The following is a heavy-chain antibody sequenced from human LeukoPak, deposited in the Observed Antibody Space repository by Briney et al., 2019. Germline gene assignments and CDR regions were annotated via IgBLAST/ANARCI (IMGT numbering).Heavy chain of an antibody. CDR1: GGSISSSSYY. Sequence: SQTLSLTCTVSGGSISSSSYYWGWIRQPPGKGLEWIGSIYYSGSTYYNPSLKSRVTISVDTSKNQFSLKLSSVTAADTAVYYCARNPIAAAAHFDYWGQGTLVTVSS. J-gene: IGHJ4*02. CDR2: IYYSGST. V-gene: IGHV4-39*01. CDR3: ARNPIAAAAHFDY. D-gene: IGHD6-13*01.